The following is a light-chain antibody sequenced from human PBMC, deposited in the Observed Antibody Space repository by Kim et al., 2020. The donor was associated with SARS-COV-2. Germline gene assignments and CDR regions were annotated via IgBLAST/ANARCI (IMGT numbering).Light chain of an antibody. Sequence: PGERATLSGRARQSVSSSYLAGYQQKPGQAPRLLIYGASSRATGIPDRFSGSGSGKDFTLTISRLEPEDFAVYYCQQYGSSPPWTFGQGTKVDIK. J-gene: IGKJ1*01. CDR1: QSVSSSY. V-gene: IGKV3-20*01. CDR3: QQYGSSPPWT. CDR2: GAS.